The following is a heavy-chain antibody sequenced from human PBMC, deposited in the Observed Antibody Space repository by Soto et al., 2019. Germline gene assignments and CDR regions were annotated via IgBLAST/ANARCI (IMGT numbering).Heavy chain of an antibody. Sequence: ASVKVSCKSSGFPFTSFFIHWVRQAPGQGLEWMGVINPSRGSANYAQKFQGRLTLTRDTSSSTVYMDLSSLKSEDTALYYCVRAPNFFDIRGQGTPVTV. J-gene: IGHJ4*02. CDR1: GFPFTSFF. CDR2: INPSRGSA. V-gene: IGHV1-46*01. CDR3: VRAPNFFDI.